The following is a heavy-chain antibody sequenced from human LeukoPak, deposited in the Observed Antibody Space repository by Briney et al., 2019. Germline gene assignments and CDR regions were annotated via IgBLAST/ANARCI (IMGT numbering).Heavy chain of an antibody. CDR1: GGTFSSYA. V-gene: IGHV1-69*05. CDR3: AISGSSSSSTRRYYYMDV. J-gene: IGHJ6*03. CDR2: IIPIFGTA. Sequence: GASVKVSCKASGGTFSSYAISWVRQAPGQGLEWMGGIIPIFGTANYAQKFQGRVTITTDESTSTAYMELSSLRSEDTAVYYCAISGSSSSSTRRYYYMDVWGKGTTVTVSS. D-gene: IGHD6-6*01.